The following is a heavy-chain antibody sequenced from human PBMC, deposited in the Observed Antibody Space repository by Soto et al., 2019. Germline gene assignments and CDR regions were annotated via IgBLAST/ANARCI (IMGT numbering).Heavy chain of an antibody. CDR1: GYTFTSYG. Sequence: QVHLVQSGAEVKKPGASVKVSCKGSGYTFTSYGITWVRQAPGQGLEWMGWISAHNGNTDYAQQLQGRVTVTRDTSTSTAHMELRSLRSDDTAVYYCARGRYGAYWGQGAVVTVSS. CDR2: ISAHNGNT. CDR3: ARGRYGAY. V-gene: IGHV1-18*01. J-gene: IGHJ4*02. D-gene: IGHD3-10*01.